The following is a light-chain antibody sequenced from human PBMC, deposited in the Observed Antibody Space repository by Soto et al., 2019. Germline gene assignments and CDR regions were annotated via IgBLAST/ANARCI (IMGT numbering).Light chain of an antibody. CDR2: EVT. V-gene: IGLV2-8*01. CDR3: SSFGGSNNYV. CDR1: SSDVGGYNY. Sequence: QAVVTQPPSASGSPGQSVTISCTGTSSDVGGYNYVSWYQQHPGQAPKIMIYEVTKRPSGVPDRFSGSKSGNTASLTVSGLQAEDEADYYCSSFGGSNNYVFGTGTKLTV. J-gene: IGLJ1*01.